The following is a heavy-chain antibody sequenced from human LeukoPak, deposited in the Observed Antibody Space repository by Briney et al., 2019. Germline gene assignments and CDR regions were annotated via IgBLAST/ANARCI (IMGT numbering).Heavy chain of an antibody. D-gene: IGHD5-24*01. CDR2: ISYDGSNK. J-gene: IGHJ4*02. V-gene: IGHV3-30*03. CDR1: GFTFSSYG. CDR3: ARASNPWLQLN. Sequence: GGSLRLSCAASGFTFSSYGMHWVRQAPGKGLEWVAVISYDGSNKYYADSVKGRFTISRDNSKNTLYLQMNSLRAEDTAVYYCARASNPWLQLNWGQGTLVTVSS.